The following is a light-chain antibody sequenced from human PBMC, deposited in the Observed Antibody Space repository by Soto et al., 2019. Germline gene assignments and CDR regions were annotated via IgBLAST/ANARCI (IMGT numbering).Light chain of an antibody. CDR3: LQHNSYPLT. V-gene: IGKV1-17*01. CDR2: AAS. CDR1: QGIGND. J-gene: IGKJ4*01. Sequence: DIQMTQSPSSLSASVGDRVTITCRASQGIGNDLGWYQQKPGKAPKRLIYAASSLQSGVPSRFSASGSGTEFTLTISSLQPEDFATYYCLQHNSYPLTFGGGTKVDIK.